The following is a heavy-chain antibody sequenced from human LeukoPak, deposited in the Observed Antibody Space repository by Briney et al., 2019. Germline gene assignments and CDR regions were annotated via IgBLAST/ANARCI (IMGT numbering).Heavy chain of an antibody. D-gene: IGHD1-26*01. V-gene: IGHV3-73*01. CDR3: TSWSVSQRYSGTYYVNY. Sequence: GGSLKLSCAASGFTFSGSAMHWVRQASGKGLEWVGRIRSNTNSYATAYAASVKGRFTISRDDSKNTAYLQMNSLKTEDTAVYYCTSWSVSQRYSGTYYVNYWGQGTLVTVSS. CDR2: IRSNTNSYAT. CDR1: GFTFSGSA. J-gene: IGHJ4*02.